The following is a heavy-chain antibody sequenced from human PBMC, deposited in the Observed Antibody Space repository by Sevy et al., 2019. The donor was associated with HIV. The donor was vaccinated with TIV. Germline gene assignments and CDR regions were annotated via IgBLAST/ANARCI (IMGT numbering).Heavy chain of an antibody. D-gene: IGHD6-13*01. CDR1: GGSISSYY. CDR3: AREVLGSSSWYRKLYNWFDP. Sequence: SETLSLTCTVSGGSISSYYWSWIRQPPGKGLEWIGYIYYSGSTNYNPSLKSRVTISVDTSKNQFSLKLSSVTAADTAVYYCAREVLGSSSWYRKLYNWFDPWGQGTLVTVSS. J-gene: IGHJ5*02. V-gene: IGHV4-59*12. CDR2: IYYSGST.